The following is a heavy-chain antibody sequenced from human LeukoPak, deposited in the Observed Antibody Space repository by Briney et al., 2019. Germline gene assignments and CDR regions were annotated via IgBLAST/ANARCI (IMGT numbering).Heavy chain of an antibody. J-gene: IGHJ5*01. CDR3: AKEPREYCSSTSCPNWFDS. Sequence: GGSLRLSCAASGITFSNHAMSWVRQAPGKGLEWVSLISGSGGHTYYGDSVKGRFTISRDSAENTLYLQMNSLRAEDTAVYYCAKEPREYCSSTSCPNWFDSWGQGTLVTVSS. CDR2: ISGSGGHT. D-gene: IGHD2-2*01. CDR1: GITFSNHA. V-gene: IGHV3-23*01.